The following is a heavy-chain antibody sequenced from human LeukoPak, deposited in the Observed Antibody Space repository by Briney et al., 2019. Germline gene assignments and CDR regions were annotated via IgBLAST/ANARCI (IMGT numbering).Heavy chain of an antibody. CDR1: GFTFSSYD. CDR3: ARARLYGDYVGAFDI. CDR2: IGTAGDT. V-gene: IGHV3-13*01. D-gene: IGHD4-17*01. J-gene: IGHJ3*02. Sequence: GGSLRLSCAASGFTFSSYDMHWVRHATGKGLEWVSAIGTAGDTYYPGSVKGGFTISRENAKNSLYLQMNSLRAGDTAVYYCARARLYGDYVGAFDIWGQGTMVTVSS.